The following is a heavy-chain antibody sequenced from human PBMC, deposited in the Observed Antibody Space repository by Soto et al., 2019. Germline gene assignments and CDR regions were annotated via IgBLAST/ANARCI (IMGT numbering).Heavy chain of an antibody. CDR2: IYWDDDE. CDR1: GFSHTTSGVG. J-gene: IGHJ6*02. D-gene: IGHD6-25*01. CDR3: AYASASHHHAMEV. Sequence: QITLKESGPTLVKSTQTLTLTCTFSGFSHTTSGVGVAWIRQPPGKALEWLALIYWDDDERYSPSLKTRLSITKGTSKDQVVLTIANMDPVDTATYYCAYASASHHHAMEVWGQGTTVTVSS. V-gene: IGHV2-5*02.